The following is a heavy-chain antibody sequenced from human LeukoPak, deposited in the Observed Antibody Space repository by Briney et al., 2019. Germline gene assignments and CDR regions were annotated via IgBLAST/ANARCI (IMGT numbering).Heavy chain of an antibody. CDR2: IWYDGSNK. Sequence: PGGSLRLSCAASGFTFSSYGMHWVRQAPGKGLEWVAVIWYDGSNKYYADSVKGRFTISRDNSKNTVYLQMDSLRAEDTAVYYCARQITMTGDFDYWGQGTLVTVSS. V-gene: IGHV3-33*01. CDR1: GFTFSSYG. CDR3: ARQITMTGDFDY. J-gene: IGHJ4*02. D-gene: IGHD3-22*01.